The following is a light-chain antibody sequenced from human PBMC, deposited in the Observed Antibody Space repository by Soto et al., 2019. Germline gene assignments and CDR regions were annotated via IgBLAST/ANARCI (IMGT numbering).Light chain of an antibody. CDR2: DVT. V-gene: IGLV2-14*03. CDR3: TSYTSSSTYV. CDR1: SSDVGGYNY. J-gene: IGLJ1*01. Sequence: QSALTQPASVSGSPGQSITISCTGTSSDVGGYNYVFWYQHPPGKAPKLMIYDVTNRPSGVSTRFSGSKSGNTASLTISGLQAEDEADYYCTSYTSSSTYVFGTGTKLTVL.